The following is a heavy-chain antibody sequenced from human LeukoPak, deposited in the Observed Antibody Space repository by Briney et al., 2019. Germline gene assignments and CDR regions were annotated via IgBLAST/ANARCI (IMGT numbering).Heavy chain of an antibody. V-gene: IGHV3-7*01. CDR1: GFTFRNYW. CDR3: AKDSDDYYGSGSECDY. J-gene: IGHJ4*02. Sequence: GGSLRLSCAASGFTFRNYWMSWVRQAPGKGLEWVANIKLDGSEKYYADSVKGRFTISRDNAKNSLSLQMNSLRAEDTAVYYCAKDSDDYYGSGSECDYWGQGTLVTVSS. D-gene: IGHD3-10*01. CDR2: IKLDGSEK.